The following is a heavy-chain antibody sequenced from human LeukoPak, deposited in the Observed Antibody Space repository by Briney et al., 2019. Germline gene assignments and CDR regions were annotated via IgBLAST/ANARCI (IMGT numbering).Heavy chain of an antibody. CDR2: ISGSGGRT. CDR1: GFTFSSYA. D-gene: IGHD4-17*01. Sequence: GGSLRLSCAASGFTFSSYAMSWVRQAPGKGLEWVSAISGSGGRTYYADSVKGRFTISRDNAKNSLYLQMNSLRAEDTAVYYCARDDYGDYGGGYFDYWGQGTLVTVSS. V-gene: IGHV3-23*01. CDR3: ARDDYGDYGGGYFDY. J-gene: IGHJ4*02.